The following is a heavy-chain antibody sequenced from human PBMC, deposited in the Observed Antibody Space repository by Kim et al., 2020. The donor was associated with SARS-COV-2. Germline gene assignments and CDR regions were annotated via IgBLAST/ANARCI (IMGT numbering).Heavy chain of an antibody. CDR3: AREMMMRGMDV. Sequence: KNYAQKLQGRVNMTTDTSTSTAYMELRSLRSDDTAVYYCAREMMMRGMDVWGQGTTVTVSS. D-gene: IGHD3-16*01. J-gene: IGHJ6*02. CDR2: K. V-gene: IGHV1-18*01.